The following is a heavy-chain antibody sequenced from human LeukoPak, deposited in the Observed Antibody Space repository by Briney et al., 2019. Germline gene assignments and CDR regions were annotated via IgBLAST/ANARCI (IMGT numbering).Heavy chain of an antibody. CDR2: VKSKADGGTT. CDR3: TTTPGRDY. V-gene: IGHV3-15*07. Sequence: PGGSLRLSCAAPGFTFNAYGMHWVRQAPGKGLEWVGRVKSKADGGTTDYAAPVKGRFTISRDDSQNTLYLQMDSLKTEDTAVYYCTTTPGRDYWGQGTLVTVSS. D-gene: IGHD3-10*01. J-gene: IGHJ4*02. CDR1: GFTFNAYG.